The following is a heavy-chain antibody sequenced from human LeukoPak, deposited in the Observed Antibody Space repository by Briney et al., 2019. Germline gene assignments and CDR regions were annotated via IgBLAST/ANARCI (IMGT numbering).Heavy chain of an antibody. CDR1: GFTFSSYS. CDR3: ARDGRRGYSYGFFDY. V-gene: IGHV3-21*01. D-gene: IGHD5-18*01. CDR2: ISSSSSYI. J-gene: IGHJ4*02. Sequence: VGALRLSCAASGFTFSSYSMNWVRQAPGKGLEWVSSISSSSSYIYYADSVKGRFTISRDNAKNSLYLQMNSLRAEDTAVYYCARDGRRGYSYGFFDYWGQGTLVTVSS.